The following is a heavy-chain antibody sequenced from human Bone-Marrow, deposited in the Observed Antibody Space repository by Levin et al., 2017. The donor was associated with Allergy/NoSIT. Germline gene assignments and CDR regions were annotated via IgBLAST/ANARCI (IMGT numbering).Heavy chain of an antibody. CDR2: INCRGGST. CDR1: GFPFSSYA. J-gene: IGHJ4*02. CDR3: AKSGIADGILAN. D-gene: IGHD6-13*01. V-gene: IGHV3-23*01. Sequence: GGSLRLSCAGSGFPFSSYAMTWVRQAPGKGLEWVSAINCRGGSTYYAGSVKGRFTISRDNAKNTLYLQMNSLRAEDTAVYYCAKSGIADGILANWGQGTLVTVSS.